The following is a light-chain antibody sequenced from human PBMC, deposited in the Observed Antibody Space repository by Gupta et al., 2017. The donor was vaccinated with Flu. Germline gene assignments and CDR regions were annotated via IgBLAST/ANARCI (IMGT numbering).Light chain of an antibody. J-gene: IGLJ3*02. Sequence: QSALTQPRPVSGSPGQSVTISCTGTSSDVGGYNYVSWYQQHPGKAPKVMIYDVSKRPSGVPDRFSGSKSGNTASLTISGLQAEDEADYYCCSYGGSYTYWVFGGGTKLTVL. CDR2: DVS. CDR1: SSDVGGYNY. V-gene: IGLV2-11*01. CDR3: CSYGGSYTYWV.